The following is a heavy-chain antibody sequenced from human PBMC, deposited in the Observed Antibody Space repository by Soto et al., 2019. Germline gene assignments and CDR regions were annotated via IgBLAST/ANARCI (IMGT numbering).Heavy chain of an antibody. CDR3: ARGSALRYFGFDY. CDR1: GFTVSSYG. V-gene: IGHV3-33*01. J-gene: IGHJ4*02. Sequence: AGSLRHSCAASGFTVSSYGMHRVRQPPGKRLEWVAVIWYDVSNKYYADSVKGRFTISRDNSKNTLYLQMNSLRAEDTAVYYCARGSALRYFGFDYWGQGTLVTVSS. CDR2: IWYDVSNK. D-gene: IGHD3-9*01.